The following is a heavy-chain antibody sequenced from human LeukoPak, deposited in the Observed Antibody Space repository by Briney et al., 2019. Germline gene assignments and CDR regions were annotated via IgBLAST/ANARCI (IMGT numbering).Heavy chain of an antibody. CDR1: GFTFDDYG. V-gene: IGHV3-20*04. J-gene: IGHJ3*02. CDR3: AREYSGSYFRAFGI. CDR2: INWNGGST. Sequence: GGSLRLSCAASGFTFDDYGMSWVRQAPGKGLEWVSGINWNGGSTGYADSVKGRFTISRDNAKNSLCLQMNSLRAEDTALYYCAREYSGSYFRAFGIWGQGTMVTVSS. D-gene: IGHD1-26*01.